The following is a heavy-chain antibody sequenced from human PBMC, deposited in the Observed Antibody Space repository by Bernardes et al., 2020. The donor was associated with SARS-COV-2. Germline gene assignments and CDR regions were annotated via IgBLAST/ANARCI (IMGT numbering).Heavy chain of an antibody. D-gene: IGHD3-10*01. V-gene: IGHV1-24*01. CDR1: GYTLTELS. Sequence: ASVKVSCKVSGYTLTELSMHWVRQAPGKGLEWMGGFDPEDGETIYAQKFQGRVTMTEDTSTDTAYMELSSLRSEDTAVYYCATVPGITMVRGVINLPNVGWFDPWGQGTLVTVSS. CDR3: ATVPGITMVRGVINLPNVGWFDP. CDR2: FDPEDGET. J-gene: IGHJ5*02.